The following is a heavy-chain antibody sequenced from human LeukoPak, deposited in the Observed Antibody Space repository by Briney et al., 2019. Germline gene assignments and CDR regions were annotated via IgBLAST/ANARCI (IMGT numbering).Heavy chain of an antibody. D-gene: IGHD6-13*01. J-gene: IGHJ4*02. CDR2: IGGSGVGT. CDR1: GFTVSSNY. Sequence: PGGSLRLSCAASGFTVSSNYMSWVRQAPGKGLEWVSAIGGSGVGTYYADSVKGRFTISRDNSKNTLYLQMNSLRGEDTAVYYCAKLIEGATGTGNWGQGTLVTVSS. V-gene: IGHV3-23*01. CDR3: AKLIEGATGTGN.